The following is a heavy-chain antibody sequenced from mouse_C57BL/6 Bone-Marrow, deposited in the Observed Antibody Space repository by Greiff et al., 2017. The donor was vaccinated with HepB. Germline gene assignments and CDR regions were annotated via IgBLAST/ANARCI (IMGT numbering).Heavy chain of an antibody. CDR2: ISNGGGST. D-gene: IGHD2-14*01. Sequence: EVQLVESGGGLVQPGGSLKLSCAASGFTFSDYYMYWVRQTPEKRLEWVAYISNGGGSTYYQDTVKGRFTISRDNAKNTLYLQMSRLKSEDTAMYYCARHGVLAWFAYWGQGTLVTVSA. CDR3: ARHGVLAWFAY. V-gene: IGHV5-12*01. CDR1: GFTFSDYY. J-gene: IGHJ3*01.